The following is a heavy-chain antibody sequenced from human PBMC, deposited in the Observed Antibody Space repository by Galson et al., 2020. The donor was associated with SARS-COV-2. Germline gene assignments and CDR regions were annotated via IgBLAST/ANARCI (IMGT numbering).Heavy chain of an antibody. J-gene: IGHJ4*02. CDR1: GFSLSTSGVG. CDR3: AQTKTVQWLVAFDY. Sequence: SGPPLVKPTHTLTLTCTFSGFSLSTSGVGVGWVRQPPGRALEWLALIYLNDDKRLLSSLKNRLTITKDTSKNKVVLTMTNLDPVDTATYYCAQTKTVQWLVAFDYWGQGTLVTVSS. CDR2: IYLNDDK. V-gene: IGHV2-5*01. D-gene: IGHD6-19*01.